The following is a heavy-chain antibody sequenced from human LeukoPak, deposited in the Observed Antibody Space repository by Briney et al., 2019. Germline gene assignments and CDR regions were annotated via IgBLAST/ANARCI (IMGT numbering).Heavy chain of an antibody. CDR2: IWYDGSNK. D-gene: IGHD5-12*01. CDR1: GFTFSSYG. V-gene: IGHV3-33*01. J-gene: IGHJ4*02. CDR3: ARGVVDIVATIDY. Sequence: GGCLRLSCAASGFTFSSYGMHWVRQAPGKGLEWVAVIWYDGSNKYYADSVKGRFTISRDNSKNTLYLQMNSLRAEDTAVYYCARGVVDIVATIDYWGQGTLVTVSS.